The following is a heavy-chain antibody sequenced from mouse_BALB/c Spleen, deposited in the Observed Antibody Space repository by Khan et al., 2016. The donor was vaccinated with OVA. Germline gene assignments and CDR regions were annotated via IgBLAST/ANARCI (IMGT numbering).Heavy chain of an antibody. Sequence: IQLVQSGPELMKPGASVKISCKASGYSFTTYYIHWMMQSHGKSLEWIGYIDPFSGGTTYNQKFKGKATLTVDRSSSTAYIHLSNLTSEDSAVYYCTRHGYVAWFTYWGQGTLVNVSS. CDR2: IDPFSGGT. D-gene: IGHD2-2*01. CDR1: GYSFTTYY. V-gene: IGHV1S135*01. J-gene: IGHJ3*01. CDR3: TRHGYVAWFTY.